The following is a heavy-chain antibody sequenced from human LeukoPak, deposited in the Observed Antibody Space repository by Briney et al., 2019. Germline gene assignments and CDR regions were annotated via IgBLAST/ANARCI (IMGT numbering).Heavy chain of an antibody. CDR3: ARVVHAIGYCSGGSCHTGGNWFDP. V-gene: IGHV3-48*04. D-gene: IGHD2-15*01. CDR1: GFSFNIYN. CDR2: ISTSSQSK. J-gene: IGHJ5*02. Sequence: TGGSLRLSCAASGFSFNIYNMNWVRQTPGKGPEWVSYISTSSQSKYYADSVKGRFTISRDNAKNSLYLQMNSLRAEDTAVYYCARVVHAIGYCSGGSCHTGGNWFDPWGQGTLVTVSS.